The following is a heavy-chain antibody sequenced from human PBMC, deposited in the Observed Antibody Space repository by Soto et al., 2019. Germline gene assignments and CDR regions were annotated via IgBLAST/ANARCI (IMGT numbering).Heavy chain of an antibody. J-gene: IGHJ5*02. Sequence: QVQLQQWGAGLLKPSETLSLTCAVAGGSFSGYYWSWIRQPPGKGLEWIGEINHSGSTNYSPSLKSRGTISVDTSKNQFSLKRSSVTAADTAVYYCARGPSRGWFDPWGQGTLVTVSS. CDR3: ARGPSRGWFDP. CDR2: INHSGST. V-gene: IGHV4-34*01. CDR1: GGSFSGYY.